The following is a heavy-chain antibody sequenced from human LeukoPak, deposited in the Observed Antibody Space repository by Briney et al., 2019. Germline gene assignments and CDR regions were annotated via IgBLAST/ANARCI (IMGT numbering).Heavy chain of an antibody. V-gene: IGHV3-30*18. CDR2: ISYDGSNK. J-gene: IGHJ4*02. CDR3: AKEDYFDY. CDR1: GFTFSSYG. Sequence: GGSLRLSCAASGFTFSSYGMHWVRQAPGKGLEWVAVISYDGSNKYYADSVKGRFTISRDNSKNTLYLQMNSLRAEDTAVYYCAKEDYFDYWGQGTLVTVSS.